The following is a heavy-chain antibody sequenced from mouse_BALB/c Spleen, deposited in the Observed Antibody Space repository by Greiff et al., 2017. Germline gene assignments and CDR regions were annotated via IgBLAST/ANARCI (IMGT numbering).Heavy chain of an antibody. D-gene: IGHD1-1*01. J-gene: IGHJ3*01. CDR2: IRLKSDNYAT. CDR1: GFTFSSYW. Sequence: EVMLVESGGGLVQPGGSMKLSCVASGFTFSSYWMSWVRQSPAKGLEWVAEIRLKSDNYATHYAESVKGKFTISRDDSKSRLYLQMNSLRAEDTGIYYCTVPHYYGSSDWFAYWGQGTLVTVSA. V-gene: IGHV6-3*01. CDR3: TVPHYYGSSDWFAY.